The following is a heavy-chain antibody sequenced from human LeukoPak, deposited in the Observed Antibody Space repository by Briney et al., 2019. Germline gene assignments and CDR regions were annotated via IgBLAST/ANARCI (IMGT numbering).Heavy chain of an antibody. J-gene: IGHJ4*02. Sequence: SETLSLTCTVSGGSISSGSYYWSWIRQPAGKGLEWIGRIYTSGSTNYNPSLKSRVTISVDTSKNQFSLKLSSVTAADTAVYYCARVSCSGGSCYNFYSKVRNFDYWGQGTLVTVSS. CDR3: ARVSCSGGSCYNFYSKVRNFDY. V-gene: IGHV4-61*02. CDR2: IYTSGST. CDR1: GGSISSGSYY. D-gene: IGHD2-15*01.